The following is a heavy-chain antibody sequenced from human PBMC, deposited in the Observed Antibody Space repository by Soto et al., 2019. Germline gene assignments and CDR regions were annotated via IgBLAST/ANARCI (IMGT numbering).Heavy chain of an antibody. J-gene: IGHJ5*02. CDR3: ARVHLGEYGWFDP. D-gene: IGHD3-10*01. CDR1: GYSISSGYY. CDR2: IYHSGST. V-gene: IGHV4-38-2*01. Sequence: PSETLSLTCAVSGYSISSGYYSGWIRQPPGKGLEWIGSIYHSGSTYYNPSLKSRVTISVDTSKNQFSLKLSSVTAADTAVYYCARVHLGEYGWFDPWGQGTLLTVSS.